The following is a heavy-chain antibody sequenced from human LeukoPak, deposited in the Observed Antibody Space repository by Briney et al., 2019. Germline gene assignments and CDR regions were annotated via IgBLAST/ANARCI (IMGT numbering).Heavy chain of an antibody. J-gene: IGHJ4*02. D-gene: IGHD6-13*01. CDR1: GFTFSSYG. Sequence: TGGSLRLSCAASGFTFSSYGMHWVRQAPGKGLEWVAVISYDGSNKGYADSVKGRFTISRDNAKNSLYLQLNSLRAADTAVYYCARGTIGTGGTDYWGQGTLVTVSS. CDR2: ISYDGSNK. CDR3: ARGTIGTGGTDY. V-gene: IGHV3-30*03.